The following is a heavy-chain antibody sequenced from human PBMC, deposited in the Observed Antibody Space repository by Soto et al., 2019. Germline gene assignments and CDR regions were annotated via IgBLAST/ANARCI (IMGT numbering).Heavy chain of an antibody. CDR3: AREGGSGWYYYDY. V-gene: IGHV4-34*01. D-gene: IGHD6-19*01. CDR1: GGYFSGYS. J-gene: IGHJ4*01. Sequence: SETLSLTCAVNGGYFSGYSWTWIRQAPGKGLDWIGEINYTGTTNYSPSLKSRVTLSVDTSKNQFSLELRSVSAADTAVYYCAREGGSGWYYYDYWGHGTLVTVSS. CDR2: INYTGTT.